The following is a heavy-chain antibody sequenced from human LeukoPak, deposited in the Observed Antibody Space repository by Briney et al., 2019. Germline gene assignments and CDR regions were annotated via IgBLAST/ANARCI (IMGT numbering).Heavy chain of an antibody. Sequence: SSETLSLTCTVSGYSISSDYYWGWVRQPPGKGLEWIGIINHSGVTYYSPSLKSRVTISVYTSKNQFSLQLTSVTAADTAVYYCAREGGGMVRGFPLDSWGQGTLVTVSS. CDR3: AREGGGMVRGFPLDS. CDR2: INHSGVT. D-gene: IGHD3-10*01. CDR1: GYSISSDYY. V-gene: IGHV4-38-2*02. J-gene: IGHJ4*02.